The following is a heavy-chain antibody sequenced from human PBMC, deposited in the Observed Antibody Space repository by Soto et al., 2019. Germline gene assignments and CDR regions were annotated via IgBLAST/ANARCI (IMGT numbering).Heavy chain of an antibody. J-gene: IGHJ4*02. Sequence: PGGSLGLSCAASGFTFSNSWMHWVRQVSGKGLEWVSRINADGTSTSYADSVKGRFTISRDNAKNTLYLHVNTLRAEDTSVYYCVKVLARGVGVPRFYFDSWGQGALATVSP. CDR3: VKVLARGVGVPRFYFDS. CDR2: INADGTST. D-gene: IGHD2-2*01. V-gene: IGHV3-74*01. CDR1: GFTFSNSW.